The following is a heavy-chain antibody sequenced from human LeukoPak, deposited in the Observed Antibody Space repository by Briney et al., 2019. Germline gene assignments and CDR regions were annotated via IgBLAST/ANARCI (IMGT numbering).Heavy chain of an antibody. J-gene: IGHJ4*02. CDR3: ARTKSTPLYYYDSSGYSPLGY. Sequence: ASVKVSCKASVYTFTSYDINWVRQATGQGVEGMGWVNPYSGNTGYEQKYQGRITITSNTSISTAYMEQSSLRSDDTAVYYCARTKSTPLYYYDSSGYSPLGYWGQGTLVTVSS. CDR1: VYTFTSYD. V-gene: IGHV1-8*01. D-gene: IGHD3-22*01. CDR2: VNPYSGNT.